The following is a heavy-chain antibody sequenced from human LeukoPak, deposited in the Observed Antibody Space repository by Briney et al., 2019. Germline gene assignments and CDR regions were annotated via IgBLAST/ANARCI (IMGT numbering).Heavy chain of an antibody. CDR2: IIPIFGTA. V-gene: IGHV1-69*05. J-gene: IGHJ5*02. CDR1: GGTFSSCA. D-gene: IGHD3-16*01. Sequence: ASVKVSCKASGGTFSSCAISWVRQAPGQGLEWMGGIIPIFGTANYAQKFQGRVTITTDESTSTAYMELSSLRSEDTAVYYCARGYRFTPPPWVGGNNWFDPWGQGTLVTVSS. CDR3: ARGYRFTPPPWVGGNNWFDP.